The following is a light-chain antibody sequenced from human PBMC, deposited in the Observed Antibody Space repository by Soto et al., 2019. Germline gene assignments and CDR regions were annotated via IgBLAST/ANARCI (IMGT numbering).Light chain of an antibody. CDR3: QQRSNWLLT. J-gene: IGKJ4*01. Sequence: EIVLTQSPATLSLSPGERATLSCRASQSVSSYLAWYQQKPGQAPRLLIYDASNRATGIPARFSGSGSGTDFTLTISSLEPEDFAVYYCQQRSNWLLTCDGGTKVEIK. V-gene: IGKV3-11*01. CDR2: DAS. CDR1: QSVSSY.